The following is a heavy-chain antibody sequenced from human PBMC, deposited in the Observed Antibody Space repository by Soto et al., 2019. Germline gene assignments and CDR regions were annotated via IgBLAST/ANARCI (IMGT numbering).Heavy chain of an antibody. CDR3: ARISSSGWYGGDYFDY. Sequence: SGPTLVNPTQTLTLTCTFSGFSLSTSGMCVSWIRQPPGKALEWLALIDWDDDKYYSTSLKTRLTISKDTSKNQVVLTMTNMDPVDTATYYCARISSSGWYGGDYFDYWGQGTLVTVSS. J-gene: IGHJ4*02. CDR1: GFSLSTSGMC. CDR2: IDWDDDK. V-gene: IGHV2-70*01. D-gene: IGHD6-19*01.